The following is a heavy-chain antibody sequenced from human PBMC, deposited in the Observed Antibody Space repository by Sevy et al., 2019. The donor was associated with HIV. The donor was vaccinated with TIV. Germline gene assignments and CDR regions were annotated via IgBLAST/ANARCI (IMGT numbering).Heavy chain of an antibody. CDR2: ISSSGTIV. J-gene: IGHJ5*02. D-gene: IGHD3-22*01. CDR1: GFTFSSYE. Sequence: GGSLRLSCAASGFTFSSYEMTWVRQAPGKGLEWVSSISSSGTIVYYGDSVEGRFTISRDNPKNSLYLQMNSLRAEDTAVYYCARKGGAYDIGFDPWGQGTLVTVSS. V-gene: IGHV3-48*03. CDR3: ARKGGAYDIGFDP.